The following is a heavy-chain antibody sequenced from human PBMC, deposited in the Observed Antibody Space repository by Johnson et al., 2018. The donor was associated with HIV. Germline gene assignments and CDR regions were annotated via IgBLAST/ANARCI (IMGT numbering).Heavy chain of an antibody. CDR1: GFTFSSYA. CDR2: ISGSGGST. V-gene: IGHV3-23*04. D-gene: IGHD1-26*01. J-gene: IGHJ3*02. Sequence: MLLVESGGGLVQPGRSLKLSCAASGFTFSSYAMSWVRQAPGKGLEWVSAISGSGGSTYYADSVQGRFTNSRDNPKNTLHLQMNNLRAEDTAVYYCAKEPAVGYSGSFSGGFDIWGQGTMVTVSS. CDR3: AKEPAVGYSGSFSGGFDI.